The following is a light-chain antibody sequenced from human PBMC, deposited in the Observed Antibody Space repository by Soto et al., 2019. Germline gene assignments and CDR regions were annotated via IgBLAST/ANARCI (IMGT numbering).Light chain of an antibody. CDR1: QSVNSN. Sequence: EIVMTQSPATLSVSPGERATLSCRASQSVNSNLAWYQQKPGQAPRLLISGASTRATGIPAWFSGSGSETEFTLTISSLQSEDFAVYYCQQYNNWWTFGQGTKVE. J-gene: IGKJ1*01. CDR2: GAS. CDR3: QQYNNWWT. V-gene: IGKV3-15*01.